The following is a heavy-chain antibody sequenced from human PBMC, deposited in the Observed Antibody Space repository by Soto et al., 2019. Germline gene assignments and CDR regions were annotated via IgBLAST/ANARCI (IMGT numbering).Heavy chain of an antibody. Sequence: VSRINSAGTTTPYADSVKGRFTISRDNAKNTLYLQAHSLRAEDTALYFCVRDRGYPDSFDVWGRGTMVTVSS. D-gene: IGHD1-1*01. V-gene: IGHV3-74*01. CDR3: VRDRGYPDSFDV. J-gene: IGHJ3*01. CDR2: INSAGTTT.